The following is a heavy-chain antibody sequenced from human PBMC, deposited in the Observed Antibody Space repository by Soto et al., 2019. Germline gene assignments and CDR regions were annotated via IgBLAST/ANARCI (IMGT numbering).Heavy chain of an antibody. J-gene: IGHJ5*02. V-gene: IGHV3-30-3*01. CDR2: ISYDGSNK. Sequence: QVQLVESGGGVVQPGRSLRLSCAASGFTFSSYAMHWVRQAPGKGLEWVAVISYDGSNKYYADSVKGRFTISRDNSKNTLYLQMNSLRAEDTAVYYCARDPDGSGRMGWFDPWGQGTLVTVSS. D-gene: IGHD3-10*01. CDR1: GFTFSSYA. CDR3: ARDPDGSGRMGWFDP.